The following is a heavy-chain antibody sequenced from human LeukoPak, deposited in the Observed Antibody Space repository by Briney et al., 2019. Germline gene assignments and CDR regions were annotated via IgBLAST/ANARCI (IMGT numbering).Heavy chain of an antibody. CDR3: VRLDYSNFFDY. Sequence: SETLSLTCAVSGGSISTYNWWSWVRQPPGKGLEWIGEIFYSGSINYNPSLKSRVTLSLDKSKNQFSLQLSSVTAADTAVYYCVRLDYSNFFDYWGQGNLVTVSS. D-gene: IGHD4-11*01. V-gene: IGHV4-4*02. J-gene: IGHJ4*02. CDR2: IFYSGSI. CDR1: GGSISTYNW.